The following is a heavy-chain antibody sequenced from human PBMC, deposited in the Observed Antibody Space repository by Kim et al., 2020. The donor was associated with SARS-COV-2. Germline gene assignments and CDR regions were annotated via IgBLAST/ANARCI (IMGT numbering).Heavy chain of an antibody. D-gene: IGHD7-27*01. Sequence: SETLSLTCTVSGGSLNSGDYYWSWIRQPPGKALEWLGYIFHRGYTYYSPSLKSRVSISIDISRNQVSLNLNSVTAADTAIYYCARYDPGVFDSWGQGTLVTVSS. CDR2: IFHRGYT. CDR3: ARYDPGVFDS. J-gene: IGHJ4*02. V-gene: IGHV4-30-4*08. CDR1: GGSLNSGDYY.